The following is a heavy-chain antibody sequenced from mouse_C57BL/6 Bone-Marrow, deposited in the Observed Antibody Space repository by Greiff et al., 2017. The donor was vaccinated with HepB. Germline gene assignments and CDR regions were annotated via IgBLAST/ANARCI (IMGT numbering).Heavy chain of an antibody. J-gene: IGHJ3*01. D-gene: IGHD3-2*02. CDR3: TGQTAQATYWFAY. CDR1: GFTFSNYW. V-gene: IGHV6-3*01. Sequence: EVKLMESGGGLVQPGGSMKLSCVASGFTFSNYWMNWVRQSPEKGLEWVAQIRLKSDNYATHYAESVKGRFTISRDDSKSSVYLQMNNLRAEDTGMYYCTGQTAQATYWFAYWGQGTLVTVSA. CDR2: IRLKSDNYAT.